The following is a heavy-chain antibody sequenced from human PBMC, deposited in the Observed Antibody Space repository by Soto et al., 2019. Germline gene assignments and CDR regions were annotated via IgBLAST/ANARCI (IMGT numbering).Heavy chain of an antibody. CDR1: GYSFTNYW. D-gene: IGHD5-18*01. CDR2: IYPGDSDT. J-gene: IGHJ4*02. V-gene: IGHV5-51*01. CDR3: ARHVGGYSYAPKFGY. Sequence: PGESLKISCKGSGYSFTNYWIGWVRQMPGKGLEWMGIIYPGDSDTRYNPSFQGQVTISADKSISTAYLQWSSLKASDTAMYYCARHVGGYSYAPKFGYWGQGTPGTV.